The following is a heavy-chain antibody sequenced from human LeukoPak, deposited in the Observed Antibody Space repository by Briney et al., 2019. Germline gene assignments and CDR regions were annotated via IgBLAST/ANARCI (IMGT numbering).Heavy chain of an antibody. Sequence: GESLKISFHASGYSFTSYWIGRGRQMPGKGLEWMGIIYPGDSDTRYSPSFQGQVTISADKSITTAYLHWSSLKASDTAMYYCARPRLAAAGDFDYWGQGTLVTVSS. CDR3: ARPRLAAAGDFDY. J-gene: IGHJ4*02. D-gene: IGHD6-13*01. CDR1: GYSFTSYW. V-gene: IGHV5-51*01. CDR2: IYPGDSDT.